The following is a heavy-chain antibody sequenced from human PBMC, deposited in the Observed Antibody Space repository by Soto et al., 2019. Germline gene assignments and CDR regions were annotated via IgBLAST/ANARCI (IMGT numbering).Heavy chain of an antibody. Sequence: SETLSLTCTVSGGSIRSGGYYWSWVRQNPRRGLEWIGNIYYSGNTYYNPSLRSRLTISVDTSKNQFSLNLSSVTAADTAVYYCARDRLMATAGTARHYFGLDVWGQGTTVTVSS. CDR2: IYYSGNT. CDR1: GGSIRSGGYY. J-gene: IGHJ6*02. D-gene: IGHD5-18*01. CDR3: ARDRLMATAGTARHYFGLDV. V-gene: IGHV4-31*03.